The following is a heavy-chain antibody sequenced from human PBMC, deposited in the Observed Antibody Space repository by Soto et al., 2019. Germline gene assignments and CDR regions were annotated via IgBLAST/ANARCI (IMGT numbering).Heavy chain of an antibody. CDR1: VFTFSSYG. Sequence: GGSLRLSCASSVFTFSSYGMHCVRHSPGKGLEWVAVISYDGSNKYYADSVKGRFTISRDNSKNTLYLQMNSLRAEDTAVYYCAPSPPDTPMVSTGHEYWGQGTLVIVS. CDR3: APSPPDTPMVSTGHEY. D-gene: IGHD5-18*01. CDR2: ISYDGSNK. V-gene: IGHV3-30*03. J-gene: IGHJ4*02.